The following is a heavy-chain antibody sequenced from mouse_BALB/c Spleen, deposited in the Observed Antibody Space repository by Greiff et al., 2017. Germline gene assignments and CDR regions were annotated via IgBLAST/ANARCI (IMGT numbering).Heavy chain of an antibody. CDR1: GYTFTSYT. Sequence: VQLQQSAAELARPGASVKMSCKASGYTFTSYTMHWVKQRPGQGLEWIGYINPSSGYTEYNQKFKDKTTLTADKSSSTAYMQLSSLTSEDSAVYYCAREVYYDYTWFAYWGQGTLVTVSA. CDR3: AREVYYDYTWFAY. D-gene: IGHD2-4*01. J-gene: IGHJ3*01. CDR2: INPSSGYT. V-gene: IGHV1-4*02.